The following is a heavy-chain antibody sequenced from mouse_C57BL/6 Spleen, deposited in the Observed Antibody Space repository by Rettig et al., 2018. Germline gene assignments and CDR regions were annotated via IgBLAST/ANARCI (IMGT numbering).Heavy chain of an antibody. CDR1: GYSITSGYY. CDR3: ARDRGNWDWYFDV. CDR2: ISYDGSN. J-gene: IGHJ1*03. D-gene: IGHD4-1*01. Sequence: DVQLQESGPGLVKPSQSLSLTCSVTGYSITSGYYWNWIRQFPGNKLEWMGYISYDGSNNYNPSLKNRISITRDTSKNQFFLKLNSVTTEDTATYYCARDRGNWDWYFDVWGTGTTVTVSS. V-gene: IGHV3-6*01.